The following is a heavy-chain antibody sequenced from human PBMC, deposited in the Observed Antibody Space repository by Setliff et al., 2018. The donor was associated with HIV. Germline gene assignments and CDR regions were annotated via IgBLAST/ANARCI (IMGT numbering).Heavy chain of an antibody. D-gene: IGHD3-22*01. CDR1: GFTFSSYA. Sequence: GESLKISCAASGFTFSSYAMSWVRQAPERGLEWVSAISGSGGNTYYADSVKGQFTISRDNSKNTLYLQLNSLRAEDTAVYYCAKDRFSDSSAPGDAFDVWGVGTLVTVSS. CDR2: ISGSGGNT. V-gene: IGHV3-23*01. CDR3: AKDRFSDSSAPGDAFDV. J-gene: IGHJ3*01.